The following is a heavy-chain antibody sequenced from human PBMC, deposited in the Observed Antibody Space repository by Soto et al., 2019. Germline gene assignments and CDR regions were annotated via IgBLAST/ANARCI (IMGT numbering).Heavy chain of an antibody. V-gene: IGHV1-69*13. J-gene: IGHJ5*02. D-gene: IGHD3-22*01. CDR3: ARGGVDSSGPHWFAP. CDR2: IIPIFGTA. Sequence: SVKVSCKACGGSISSYAISWVRQAPGQGLEWMGGIIPIFGTANYAQKFQGRVTITADESTSTAYMELSSLRSEDTAVYYCARGGVDSSGPHWFAPSGQGTLVLVSS. CDR1: GGSISSYA.